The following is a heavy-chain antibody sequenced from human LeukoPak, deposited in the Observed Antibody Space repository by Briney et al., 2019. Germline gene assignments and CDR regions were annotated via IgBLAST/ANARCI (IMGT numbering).Heavy chain of an antibody. CDR2: IYYSGST. CDR1: GGSISSYY. V-gene: IGHV4-59*01. CDR3: ARDLYDSSGSYYFDY. J-gene: IGHJ4*02. D-gene: IGHD3-22*01. Sequence: PSETLSLTCTVSGGSISSYYWSWIRQPPGKGLEWIGYIYYSGSTNYNPSLKSRVTIPVDTSKNQFSLKLSSVTAADTAVYYCARDLYDSSGSYYFDYWGQGTLVTVSS.